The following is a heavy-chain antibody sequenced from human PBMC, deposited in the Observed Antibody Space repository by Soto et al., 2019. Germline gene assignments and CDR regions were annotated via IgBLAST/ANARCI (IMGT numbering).Heavy chain of an antibody. V-gene: IGHV3-15*07. CDR3: TTGLTGTTSRSF. CDR2: IKSKTDGGTA. Sequence: GGSLRLSCAASGFTFSNAWMNWVRQAPGKGLEWVGRIKSKTDGGTADYAAPVEGRFTISRDDSKNILYLQMNSLKTEDTAVYYCTTGLTGTTSRSFWGQGTLVTVSS. J-gene: IGHJ4*02. D-gene: IGHD1-7*01. CDR1: GFTFSNAW.